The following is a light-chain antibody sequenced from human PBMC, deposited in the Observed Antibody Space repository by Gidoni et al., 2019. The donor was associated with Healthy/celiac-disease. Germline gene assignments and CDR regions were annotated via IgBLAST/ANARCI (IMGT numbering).Light chain of an antibody. CDR2: LGS. J-gene: IGKJ3*01. V-gene: IGKV2-28*01. Sequence: DIVMTQSPLSLPVTPGEPASISCSSSQSLLHSNGYNYLDWYLQKPGQSPQLLIYLGSNRASGVPDRFSGSGSGTDFTLKISRVEAEDVGVYYCMQALQTPITFGPXTKVDIK. CDR3: MQALQTPIT. CDR1: QSLLHSNGYNY.